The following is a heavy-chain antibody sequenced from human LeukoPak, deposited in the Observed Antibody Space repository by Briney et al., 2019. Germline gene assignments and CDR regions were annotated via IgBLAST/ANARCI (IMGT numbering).Heavy chain of an antibody. CDR3: ARDTVGYEVGSELYYFDY. J-gene: IGHJ4*02. D-gene: IGHD1-26*01. V-gene: IGHV1-46*01. Sequence: ASVKVSCKASGYTFTSYYMHWVRQAPGQGLEWMGIINPSGGSTSYAQKFQGRVTMTGDTSTSTVYMELSSLKSEDTAVYYCARDTVGYEVGSELYYFDYWGQGTLVTVSS. CDR2: INPSGGST. CDR1: GYTFTSYY.